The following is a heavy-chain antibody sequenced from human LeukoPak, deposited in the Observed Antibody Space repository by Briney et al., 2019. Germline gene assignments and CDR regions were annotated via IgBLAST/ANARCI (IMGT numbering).Heavy chain of an antibody. CDR1: GFTFSDYY. D-gene: IGHD6-19*01. V-gene: IGHV3-11*04. J-gene: IGHJ4*02. CDR3: ASSQSSVAGIVGC. CDR2: ISGNGNNK. Sequence: GGSLRLSCAAPGFTFSDYYMTWIRQAPGKGLEWVSYISGNGNNKYYADSVKGRFTISRDNAKNSLYLQMNSLRVEDTAVYYCASSQSSVAGIVGCWGQGTLVTVSS.